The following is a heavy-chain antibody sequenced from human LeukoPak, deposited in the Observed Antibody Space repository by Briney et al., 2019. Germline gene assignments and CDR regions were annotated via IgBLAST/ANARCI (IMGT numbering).Heavy chain of an antibody. D-gene: IGHD6-13*01. Sequence: PSETLSLTCTVSGGSISSSSYYWGWIRQPPGKGLEWIGSIYYSGSTYYNPSLKSRVTISVDTSKNQFSLKLSSVTAADTAVYYCARLSSSWYGGWFDPWGQGTLVTVSS. J-gene: IGHJ5*02. CDR3: ARLSSSWYGGWFDP. CDR2: IYYSGST. CDR1: GGSISSSSYY. V-gene: IGHV4-39*01.